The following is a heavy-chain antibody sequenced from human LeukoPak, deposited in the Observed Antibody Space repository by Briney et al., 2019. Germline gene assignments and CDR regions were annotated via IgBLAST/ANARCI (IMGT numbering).Heavy chain of an antibody. V-gene: IGHV3-23*01. Sequence: GGSLRLSCAASGFTFSGYGTSWVRQAPGKGLEWVSSISGSGGSTYYADSVKGRFTISRDNSKNTLYLQMNSLRAEDTAVYYCAREALYCTSTSCYGYFDSWGQGTLVTVSS. CDR2: ISGSGGST. CDR1: GFTFSGYG. D-gene: IGHD2-2*01. CDR3: AREALYCTSTSCYGYFDS. J-gene: IGHJ4*02.